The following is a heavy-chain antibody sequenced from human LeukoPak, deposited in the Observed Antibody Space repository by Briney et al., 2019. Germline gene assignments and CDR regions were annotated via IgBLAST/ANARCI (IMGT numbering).Heavy chain of an antibody. Sequence: GSLRLSCAASGFSVSNNYMSWVRQAPGKGLEWVSVIYSGGSTFYADSVKGRFTISRDNSKNTLYLQMNSLRAEDTAVYYCARGPGGYSYGYYFDYWGQGTLVTASS. J-gene: IGHJ4*02. V-gene: IGHV3-66*01. D-gene: IGHD5-18*01. CDR3: ARGPGGYSYGYYFDY. CDR1: GFSVSNNY. CDR2: IYSGGST.